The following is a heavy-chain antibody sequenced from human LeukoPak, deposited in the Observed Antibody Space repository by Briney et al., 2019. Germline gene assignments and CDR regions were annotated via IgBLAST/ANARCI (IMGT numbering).Heavy chain of an antibody. CDR2: ISYDGSNK. V-gene: IGHV3-30*04. CDR1: GFTFSSYA. CDR3: ASAGWGGDGYNYYFDY. Sequence: NPGRSLRLSCAASGFTFSSYAMHWVRQAPGKGLEWVAVISYDGSNKYYADSVKGRFTISRDNSKNTPYLQMNSLRAEDTAVYYCASAGWGGDGYNYYFDYWGQGTLVTVSS. D-gene: IGHD5-24*01. J-gene: IGHJ4*02.